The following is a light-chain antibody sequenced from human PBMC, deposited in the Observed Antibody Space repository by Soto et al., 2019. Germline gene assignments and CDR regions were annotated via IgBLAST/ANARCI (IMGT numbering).Light chain of an antibody. CDR1: QSISSW. CDR3: QQYNSYPWT. CDR2: KAS. Sequence: DIQMTQSPSTLSASVGDSVTITCLASQSISSWLAWYQQKPGKAPKLLIYKASSLESGVPSRFSGSGSGTEFTLTISSLQPDDFATYYCQQYNSYPWTFGQGTKVDIK. J-gene: IGKJ1*01. V-gene: IGKV1-5*03.